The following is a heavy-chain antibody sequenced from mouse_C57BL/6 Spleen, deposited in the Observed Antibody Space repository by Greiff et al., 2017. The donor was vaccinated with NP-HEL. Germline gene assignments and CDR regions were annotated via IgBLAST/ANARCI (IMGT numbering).Heavy chain of an antibody. Sequence: QVQLQQPGTELVKPGASVKLSCKASGYTFTSYWMHWVKQRPGQGLEWIGNINPSNGGTNYNEKFKSKATLTVDKSSSTAYMQLSSLTTVDSAVYYCERESYDGYYEYYFDYWGKGTTLTVAS. J-gene: IGHJ2*01. V-gene: IGHV1-53*01. CDR2: INPSNGGT. CDR3: ERESYDGYYEYYFDY. D-gene: IGHD2-3*01. CDR1: GYTFTSYW.